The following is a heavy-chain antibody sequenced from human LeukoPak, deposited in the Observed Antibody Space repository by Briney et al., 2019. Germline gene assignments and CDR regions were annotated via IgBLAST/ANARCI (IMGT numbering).Heavy chain of an antibody. CDR2: ISSNGGST. D-gene: IGHD2-2*01. J-gene: IGHJ3*02. CDR1: GFTFSSYA. CDR3: ARDSITVSVGALDI. V-gene: IGHV3-64*01. Sequence: PGGSLRLSCAASGFTFSSYAMHWVRQAPGKGLEYVSAISSNGGSTYYANSVKGRFTISRDNSKNTLYLQMGSLRAEDMGVYYCARDSITVSVGALDIWGQGTMVIVSS.